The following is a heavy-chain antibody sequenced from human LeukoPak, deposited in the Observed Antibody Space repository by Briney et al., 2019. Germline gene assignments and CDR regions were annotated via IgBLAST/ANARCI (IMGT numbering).Heavy chain of an antibody. CDR1: GFTFSSYS. J-gene: IGHJ5*02. D-gene: IGHD6-13*01. Sequence: GGSLRLSCAASGFTFSSYSMNWVRQAPGKGLEWVSSISSSSSYIYYADSVKGRFTISRDNAKNSLYLQMNSLRAEDTAVYYCARDVGSSTNWFDPWGQGTLVTVSS. CDR2: ISSSSSYI. CDR3: ARDVGSSTNWFDP. V-gene: IGHV3-21*01.